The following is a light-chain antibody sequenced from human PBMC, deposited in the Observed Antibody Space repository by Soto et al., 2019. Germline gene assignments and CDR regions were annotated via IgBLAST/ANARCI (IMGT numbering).Light chain of an antibody. Sequence: DIQMTQSPSSLSASVGDRVTITCRASQGISNYLAWYQQQPGKVTKLLIYVASTLQSGVPSRFSGSGSGTDFSLTVGSLHPDDVGNYYCQTYNSGPSTFGEGNKVDIK. V-gene: IGKV1-27*01. CDR3: QTYNSGPST. J-gene: IGKJ1*01. CDR1: QGISNY. CDR2: VAS.